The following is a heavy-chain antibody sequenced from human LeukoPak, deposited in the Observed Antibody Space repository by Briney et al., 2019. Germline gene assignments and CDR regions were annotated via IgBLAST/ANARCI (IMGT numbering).Heavy chain of an antibody. CDR2: ISSSSSTI. J-gene: IGHJ4*02. CDR3: ARDQIRGSIDY. Sequence: GGSLRLSCAASGFTFSSYAMHWVRQAPGKGLEWVSYISSSSSTIYYADSVKGRFTISRDNAKNSLYLQMNSLRAEDTAVYYCARDQIRGSIDYWGQGTLVTVSS. V-gene: IGHV3-48*01. CDR1: GFTFSSYA.